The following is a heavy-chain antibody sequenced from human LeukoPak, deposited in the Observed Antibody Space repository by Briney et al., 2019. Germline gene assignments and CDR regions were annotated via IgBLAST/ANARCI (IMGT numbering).Heavy chain of an antibody. CDR2: ISSSSSYI. V-gene: IGHV3-21*01. CDR3: AREDTALVTLDY. CDR1: GFTFSSYS. J-gene: IGHJ4*02. Sequence: GGSLRLSCAASGFTFSSYSMNWVRQAPGKGLEWVSSISSSSSYIYYADSVKGRFTISRDNANYSLYLQMNSLRAEDTAVYYCAREDTALVTLDYWGQGTLVTVSS. D-gene: IGHD5-18*01.